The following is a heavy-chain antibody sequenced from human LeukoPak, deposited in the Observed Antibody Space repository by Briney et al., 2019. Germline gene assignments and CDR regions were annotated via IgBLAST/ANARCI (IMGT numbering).Heavy chain of an antibody. D-gene: IGHD1-1*01. V-gene: IGHV1-18*04. CDR3: AREGTGTPGIYYFDY. Sequence: GASVKVSCKPAGYTFTSYGISWVRQAPGQGLEWMGWISAYNGNTNYAQKLQGRVTITTDASTSTAYMELRSLSSDDTAVYYCAREGTGTPGIYYFDYWGQGTLVTVSS. CDR2: ISAYNGNT. CDR1: GYTFTSYG. J-gene: IGHJ4*02.